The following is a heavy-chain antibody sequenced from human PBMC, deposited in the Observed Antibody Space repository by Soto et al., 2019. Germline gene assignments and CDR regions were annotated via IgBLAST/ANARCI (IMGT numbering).Heavy chain of an antibody. CDR1: GGTFSSYA. Sequence: ASVKVSCKTSGGTFSSYAISWVRQAPGQGLEWMGGIIPIFGTANYAQKFQGRVTITADESTSTAYMELSSLRSEDTAVYYCARDRGDYYYGMDVWGQGTTVTVSS. CDR3: ARDRGDYYYGMDV. CDR2: IIPIFGTA. J-gene: IGHJ6*02. V-gene: IGHV1-69*13.